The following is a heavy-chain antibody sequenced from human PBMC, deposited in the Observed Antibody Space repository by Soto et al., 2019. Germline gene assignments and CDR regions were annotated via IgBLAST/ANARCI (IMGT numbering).Heavy chain of an antibody. D-gene: IGHD3-10*01. Sequence: SETMSLTSTVSGGSISSGGYYWSWIRPLPGKGLEWIGHIYDSGNTDYNPSLKSRITISVDTSKSQFSLRLSSVTAADTAVYYCARDPYYYGSVTYVDYGMDVWGQGTTVTGSS. CDR2: IYDSGNT. CDR1: GGSISSGGYY. V-gene: IGHV4-31*03. CDR3: ARDPYYYGSVTYVDYGMDV. J-gene: IGHJ6*02.